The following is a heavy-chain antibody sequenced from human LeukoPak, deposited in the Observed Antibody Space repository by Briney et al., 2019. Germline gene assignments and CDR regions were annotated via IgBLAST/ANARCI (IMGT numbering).Heavy chain of an antibody. J-gene: IGHJ4*02. CDR2: IYYSGST. CDR3: ARHLSDHYDSSGYYFDS. Sequence: PSETLSLTCSVSGGSISSYYWSWIRQPPGGGLEWIGYIYYSGSTNYNPSLKSRVTISVDTSKNLFSLKLSSVTAADTAVFYCARHLSDHYDSSGYYFDSWGQGTLVTVSS. D-gene: IGHD3-22*01. CDR1: GGSISSYY. V-gene: IGHV4-59*08.